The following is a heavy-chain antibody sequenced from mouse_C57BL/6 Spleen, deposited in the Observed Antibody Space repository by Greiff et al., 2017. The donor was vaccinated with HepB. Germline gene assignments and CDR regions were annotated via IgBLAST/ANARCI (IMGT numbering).Heavy chain of an antibody. D-gene: IGHD4-1*01. J-gene: IGHJ4*01. CDR2: IYPGSGST. CDR3: AREGLGYAMDY. Sequence: QVHVKQPGAELVKPGASVKMSCKASGYTFTSYWITWVKQRPGQGLEWIGDIYPGSGSTNYNEKFKSKATLTVDTSSSTAYMQLSSLTSEDSAVYYCAREGLGYAMDYWGQGTSVTVSS. CDR1: GYTFTSYW. V-gene: IGHV1-55*01.